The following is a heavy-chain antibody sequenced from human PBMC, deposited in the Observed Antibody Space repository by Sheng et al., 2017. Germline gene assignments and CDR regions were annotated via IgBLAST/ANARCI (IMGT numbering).Heavy chain of an antibody. V-gene: IGHV3-23*01. J-gene: IGHJ4*02. CDR1: GFTFSDYA. Sequence: EVQLLQSGGGLVRPGGSLRLSCAASGFTFSDYAMTWVRQAPGKGLEWVSAISSSGGGTYYADSVRGRFTISRDNFKKTVHLQMNNLXADDTAIYFCAKDFDLAVAGSDFWGREPXVTVSS. CDR2: ISSSGGGT. D-gene: IGHD6-19*01. CDR3: AKDFDLAVAGSDF.